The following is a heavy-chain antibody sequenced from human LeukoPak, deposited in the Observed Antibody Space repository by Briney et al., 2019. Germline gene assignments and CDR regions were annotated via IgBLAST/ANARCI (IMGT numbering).Heavy chain of an antibody. CDR2: ISSSGSTI. CDR1: GFTFSSYA. Sequence: PGGSLRLSCAASGFTFSSYAMSWVRQASGKGLEWVSYISSSGSTIYYADSVKGRFTISRDNAKNSLYLQMNSLRAEDTAVYYCARDGPYCSGGSCYFDWGQGTLVTVSS. CDR3: ARDGPYCSGGSCYFD. J-gene: IGHJ4*02. D-gene: IGHD2-15*01. V-gene: IGHV3-48*04.